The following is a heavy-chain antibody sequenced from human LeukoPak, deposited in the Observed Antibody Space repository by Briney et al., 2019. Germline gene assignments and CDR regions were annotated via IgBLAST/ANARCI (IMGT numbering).Heavy chain of an antibody. J-gene: IGHJ4*02. Sequence: SETLSLTCAVYGGSFSDYYWSWICQPPGKGLEWIGEINHSGRINYNPSLKSRVTLSVDTSKNQFSLKLTSTTAAYTALYYCSRGRVVGDYVLDSWGQGTLVTVSS. CDR1: GGSFSDYY. CDR2: INHSGRI. V-gene: IGHV4-34*01. CDR3: SRGRVVGDYVLDS. D-gene: IGHD3-16*01.